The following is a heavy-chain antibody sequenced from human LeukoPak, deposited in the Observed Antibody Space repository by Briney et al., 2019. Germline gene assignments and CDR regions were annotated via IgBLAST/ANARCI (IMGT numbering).Heavy chain of an antibody. Sequence: GESLKISCKGSGYSFTSYWIGWVRQMPGKGLEWMGDINPADSETRYSPSFQGPVTISADKSMNTAYLQWTTVQASDTAMYYCARQRCVSGRCYHTNVFDIWGQGTMVTISS. D-gene: IGHD2-15*01. CDR2: INPADSET. CDR1: GYSFTSYW. CDR3: ARQRCVSGRCYHTNVFDI. J-gene: IGHJ3*02. V-gene: IGHV5-51*01.